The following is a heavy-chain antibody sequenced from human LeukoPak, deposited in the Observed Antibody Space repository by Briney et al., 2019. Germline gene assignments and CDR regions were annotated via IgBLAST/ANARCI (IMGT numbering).Heavy chain of an antibody. CDR1: GFTVSSYG. CDR2: IRYDGSNK. CDR3: ATTLYYFDY. V-gene: IGHV3-30*02. D-gene: IGHD2/OR15-2a*01. J-gene: IGHJ4*02. Sequence: GGSLRLSCAASGFTVSSYGMYWVRQAPGKGLEWVAFIRYDGSNKYYVDSVKGRFTISRDNSKNTLYLQMNSLRAEDTAVYYCATTLYYFDYWGQGTLVTVSS.